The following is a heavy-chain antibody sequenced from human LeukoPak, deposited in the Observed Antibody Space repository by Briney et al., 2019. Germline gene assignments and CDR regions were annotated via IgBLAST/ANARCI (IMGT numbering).Heavy chain of an antibody. CDR1: GFTFSSYT. D-gene: IGHD6-6*01. V-gene: IGHV3-21*01. CDR3: ARGGSSSSIDY. CDR2: ISSSNSYI. J-gene: IGHJ4*02. Sequence: GGSLRLSCAASGFTFSSYTMNWVRQAPGKGLEWVSSISSSNSYIYYADSVKGRFTISRDNAKNSLHLQMNSLRAEDTAVYYCARGGSSSSIDYWGQGTLVTVSS.